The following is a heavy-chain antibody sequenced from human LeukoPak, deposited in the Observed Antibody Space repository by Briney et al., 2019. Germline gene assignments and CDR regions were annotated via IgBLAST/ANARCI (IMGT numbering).Heavy chain of an antibody. CDR2: IHHSGST. V-gene: IGHV4-34*01. Sequence: SETLSLTCAVYGGSFSGYYWSWIRQPPGKGLEWIGEIHHSGSTNYNPSLKSRVTISVDTSKNQFSLKLSSVPAADTAVYYCARGDGYNSRRFDPWGQGTLVTVSS. CDR1: GGSFSGYY. D-gene: IGHD5-24*01. CDR3: ARGDGYNSRRFDP. J-gene: IGHJ5*02.